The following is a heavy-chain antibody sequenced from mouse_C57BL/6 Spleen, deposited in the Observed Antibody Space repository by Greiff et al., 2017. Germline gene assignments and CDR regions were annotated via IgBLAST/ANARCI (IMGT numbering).Heavy chain of an antibody. V-gene: IGHV1-69*01. CDR2: IDPSDSST. CDR1: GYTFTSYW. J-gene: IGHJ2*01. Sequence: QVQLQQPGAELVMPGASVKLSCKASGYTFTSYWMHWVKQRPGQGLEWIGEIDPSDSSTNYNQKFKGKSTLTVDKSSRTAYMRISSLSSEDSADYYSARRGLWHFGDWGHGTTLTVSS. CDR3: ARRGLWHFGD.